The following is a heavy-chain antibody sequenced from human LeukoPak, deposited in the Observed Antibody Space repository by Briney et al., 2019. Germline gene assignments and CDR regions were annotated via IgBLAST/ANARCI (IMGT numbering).Heavy chain of an antibody. D-gene: IGHD2-2*01. V-gene: IGHV4-39*02. CDR1: GGSISSSSYY. J-gene: IGHJ4*02. CDR3: ARDCSSTSCFDY. Sequence: SETLSLTCTVSGGSISSSSYYWGWIRQPPGKGLEWIGSIYYSGSTYYNPSLKSRVTISVDTSKNQFFLKLSSVTAADTAVYYCARDCSSTSCFDYWGQGTLVTVSS. CDR2: IYYSGST.